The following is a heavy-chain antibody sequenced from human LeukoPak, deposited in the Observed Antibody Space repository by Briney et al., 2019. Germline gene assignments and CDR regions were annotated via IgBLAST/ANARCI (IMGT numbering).Heavy chain of an antibody. Sequence: SETLSLTCTVSGGSVSSGSYYWSWIRQPPGKGLEWIGYFYYSGSTNYNPSLKSRVTISIDTSKNQFSLKPSSVTAADTAVYYCARDRVRGSSNPYFDYWGQGTLVTVSS. V-gene: IGHV4-61*01. D-gene: IGHD1-26*01. CDR2: FYYSGST. CDR3: ARDRVRGSSNPYFDY. CDR1: GGSVSSGSYY. J-gene: IGHJ4*02.